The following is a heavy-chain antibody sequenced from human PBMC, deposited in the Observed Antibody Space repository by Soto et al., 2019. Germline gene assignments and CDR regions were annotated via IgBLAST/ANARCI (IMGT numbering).Heavy chain of an antibody. D-gene: IGHD6-13*01. CDR2: IRWNSGSI. CDR3: AKDTGQQLALNFDY. Sequence: GGSLRLSCAASGFTFDDYAMHWVRQAPGKGLERVSGIRWNSGSIGYADSVKGRYTISRDNAKNSLYLQMNSLRAEDTALFYFAKDTGQQLALNFDYRGQGTLVTVAS. V-gene: IGHV3-9*01. J-gene: IGHJ4*02. CDR1: GFTFDDYA.